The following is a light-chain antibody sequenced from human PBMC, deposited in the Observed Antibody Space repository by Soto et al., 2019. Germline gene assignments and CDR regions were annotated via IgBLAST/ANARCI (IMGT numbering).Light chain of an antibody. V-gene: IGKV3-15*01. CDR2: GAS. CDR1: QSVSSN. J-gene: IGKJ3*01. Sequence: EIVMTQSPATLSVSPGERATLSCRDSQSVSSNLAWYQQKPGQAPRLLIYGASTRATGIPARFSGSGSGTEFTLTISSLQSEYFALYYCQQYNNWSTFGPGTKVDIK. CDR3: QQYNNWST.